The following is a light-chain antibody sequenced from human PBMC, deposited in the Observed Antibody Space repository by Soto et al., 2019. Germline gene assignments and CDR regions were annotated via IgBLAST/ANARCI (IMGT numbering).Light chain of an antibody. CDR2: KAS. Sequence: DIQMTQSPSTLSASVGDRVTITCRASQSISSRLAWYQQKPGKAPKLLISKASSLASGVPSRFSGSGSGTEFTLTISSLQPDDFATYYCQQYNSYPLPFGQGTRLEI. V-gene: IGKV1-5*03. CDR3: QQYNSYPLP. CDR1: QSISSR. J-gene: IGKJ5*01.